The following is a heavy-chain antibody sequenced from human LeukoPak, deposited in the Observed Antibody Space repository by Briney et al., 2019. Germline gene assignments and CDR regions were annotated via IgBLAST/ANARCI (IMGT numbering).Heavy chain of an antibody. CDR3: ARATVTNLYYFDY. D-gene: IGHD4-17*01. CDR2: INPSGGST. J-gene: IGHJ4*02. Sequence: ASVKVSCKASGYTFTSYYMHWVRQAPGQGLEWMGIINPSGGSTSYAQKFQGRVTMTRDMSTSTVYMGLSSLRSEDAAVYYCARATVTNLYYFDYWGQGTLVTVSS. V-gene: IGHV1-46*01. CDR1: GYTFTSYY.